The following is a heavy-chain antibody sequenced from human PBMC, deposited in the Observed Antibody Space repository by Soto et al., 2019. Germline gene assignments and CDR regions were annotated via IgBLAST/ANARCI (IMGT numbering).Heavy chain of an antibody. Sequence: QVQLQESGPGLVKPSQTLSLTCTVSGGSISSGDYYWSWIRQVPGMGLEWIGYIYYSRSTYYNPSLKSRVAMSVDTSKNQFSLQLSSVTAADTAIYYCAREGRIEAAGRFDYWGQGTLVTVSS. CDR1: GGSISSGDYY. V-gene: IGHV4-31*03. CDR2: IYYSRST. J-gene: IGHJ4*02. CDR3: AREGRIEAAGRFDY. D-gene: IGHD6-13*01.